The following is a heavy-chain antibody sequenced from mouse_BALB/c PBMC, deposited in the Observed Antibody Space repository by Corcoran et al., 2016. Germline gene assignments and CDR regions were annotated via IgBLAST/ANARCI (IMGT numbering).Heavy chain of an antibody. J-gene: IGHJ3*01. D-gene: IGHD1-1*01. CDR2: INTNTGEP. V-gene: IGHV9-3-1*01. CDR3: AITSVVATFAY. Sequence: QIQLVQSGPELKKTGETVKISCKASGYTFTNYGKYWVKQAAGKGLKGRGWINTNTGEPTYADDFKGRFAFSLETSGSTAYLQINNLKNEDTATYFCAITSVVATFAYGGQGTLVTVSA. CDR1: GYTFTNYG.